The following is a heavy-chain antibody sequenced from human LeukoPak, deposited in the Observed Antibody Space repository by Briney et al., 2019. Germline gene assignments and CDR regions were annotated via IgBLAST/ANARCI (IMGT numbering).Heavy chain of an antibody. V-gene: IGHV3-74*01. Sequence: GGSLRLSCAASGFIFSSYWMHWVRQAPGKGLVWVSRINSDGSSTSYADSVKGRFTISRDNAKNTLYLQMNSLRAEDTAVYYCARRVVVPAAPYYFDYWGQGTLVTVSS. D-gene: IGHD2-2*01. J-gene: IGHJ4*02. CDR2: INSDGSST. CDR1: GFIFSSYW. CDR3: ARRVVVPAAPYYFDY.